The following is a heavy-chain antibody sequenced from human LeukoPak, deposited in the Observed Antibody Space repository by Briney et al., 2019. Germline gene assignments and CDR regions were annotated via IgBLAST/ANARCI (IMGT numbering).Heavy chain of an antibody. J-gene: IGHJ5*02. Sequence: NASETLSLTCTVSGGSISSYYWSWIRQPAGKGLEWIGRIYASGSTNYNPSLKSRVTMSVDTSKSQFSLKLTSVTAADTAVYYCARDPRGIVGANHNWFDPWGQGTLVTVSS. CDR3: ARDPRGIVGANHNWFDP. CDR1: GGSISSYY. D-gene: IGHD1-26*01. V-gene: IGHV4-4*07. CDR2: IYASGST.